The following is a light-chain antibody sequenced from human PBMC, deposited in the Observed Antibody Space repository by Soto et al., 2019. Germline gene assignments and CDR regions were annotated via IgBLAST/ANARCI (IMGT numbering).Light chain of an antibody. J-gene: IGLJ3*02. CDR1: SPNIGTGYD. Sequence: QSVLTQPPSVSGAPGQRVTISCTGSSPNIGTGYDVHWYQQLPGTAPKLLIYGNNNRPSGVPDRFSGSKSGTSASLAITGLQAEDEADYYCQSYDSSLSDWVFGGGTKLTVL. V-gene: IGLV1-40*01. CDR2: GNN. CDR3: QSYDSSLSDWV.